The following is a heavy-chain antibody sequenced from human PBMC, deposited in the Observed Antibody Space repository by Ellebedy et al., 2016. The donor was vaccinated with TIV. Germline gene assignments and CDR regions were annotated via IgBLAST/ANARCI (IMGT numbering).Heavy chain of an antibody. CDR2: IYYSGST. CDR1: GGSISSYY. CDR3: ARGPGSSFSGEFDY. D-gene: IGHD6-6*01. Sequence: MPGGSLRLSCTVSGGSISSYYWSWIRQPPGKGLEWIGYIYYSGSTNYNPSLKSRVTISVDTSKNQFSLKLSSVTAADTAVYYCARGPGSSFSGEFDYWGQGTLVTVSS. V-gene: IGHV4-59*01. J-gene: IGHJ4*02.